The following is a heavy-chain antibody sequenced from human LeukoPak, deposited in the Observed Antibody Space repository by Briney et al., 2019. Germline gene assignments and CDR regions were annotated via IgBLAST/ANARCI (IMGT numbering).Heavy chain of an antibody. J-gene: IGHJ6*02. Sequence: RGESLKISCKGFGCTFSTYWIAWVRQMPGKGLEWMGIIYPADSDTKYSPSFQGQVTISADKSTAFLQWSSLRASDTAMYYCARREYPDPTSLHYYYPLDVWGQGTTVTVSS. CDR3: ARREYPDPTSLHYYYPLDV. CDR1: GCTFSTYW. V-gene: IGHV5-51*01. CDR2: IYPADSDT. D-gene: IGHD3-10*01.